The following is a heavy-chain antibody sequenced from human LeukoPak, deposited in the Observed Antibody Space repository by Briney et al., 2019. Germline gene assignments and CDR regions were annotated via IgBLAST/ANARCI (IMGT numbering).Heavy chain of an antibody. CDR1: GFTFSSYW. Sequence: GGSLRLSCAASGFTFSSYWMSWVRQAPGKGLEWVANIKQDGSEKYYVDSVKGRFTISRDNAKHSLYLQMNSLRAEDTAVYYCARFSITMVRGVITNPFDYWGQGTLVTVSS. CDR2: IKQDGSEK. CDR3: ARFSITMVRGVITNPFDY. V-gene: IGHV3-7*01. J-gene: IGHJ4*02. D-gene: IGHD3-10*01.